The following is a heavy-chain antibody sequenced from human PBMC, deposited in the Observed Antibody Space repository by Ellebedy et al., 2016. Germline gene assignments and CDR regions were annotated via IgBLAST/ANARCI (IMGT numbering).Heavy chain of an antibody. Sequence: SETLSLTXAVYGGSFSGYYWSWIRQPPGKGLEWIGEINHSGSTNYNPSLKSRVTISVDMSKNQFSLKLSSVTAADTAVYYCARYITMVRGVIITSNWFDPWGQGTLVTVSS. V-gene: IGHV4-34*01. J-gene: IGHJ5*02. CDR1: GGSFSGYY. CDR2: INHSGST. D-gene: IGHD3-10*01. CDR3: ARYITMVRGVIITSNWFDP.